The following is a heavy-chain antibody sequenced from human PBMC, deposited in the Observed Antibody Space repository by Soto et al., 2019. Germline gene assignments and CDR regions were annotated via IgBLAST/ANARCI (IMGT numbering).Heavy chain of an antibody. V-gene: IGHV4-30-2*01. CDR3: ARDCYGPGHYFDY. CDR1: GGSISSGCYS. D-gene: IGHD2-2*01. Sequence: QLQLQESGSGLVKPSQTLSLTCAVSGGSISSGCYSWSWIRQPPGKGLEWIGYISQRGSTYHNPSLTSRVTISVDRYKNQFSLTLSSVTAADAAVDYGARDCYGPGHYFDYRCEGTLVTVSS. CDR2: ISQRGST. J-gene: IGHJ4*02.